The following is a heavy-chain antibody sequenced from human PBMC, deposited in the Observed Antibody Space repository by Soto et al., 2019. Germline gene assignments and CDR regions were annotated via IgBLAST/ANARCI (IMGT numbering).Heavy chain of an antibody. J-gene: IGHJ6*02. CDR2: MNPNSGNT. Sequence: QVQLVQSGAEVKKPGASVKVSCKASGYTFTSYDINWVRQATGQGLEWMGWMNPNSGNTAYAQKFQGRVTMTRNTSMSTAYVELSSMRTEDTAVYYCACESLRGMDVWGQGTTVTVSS. CDR1: GYTFTSYD. V-gene: IGHV1-8*01. CDR3: ACESLRGMDV.